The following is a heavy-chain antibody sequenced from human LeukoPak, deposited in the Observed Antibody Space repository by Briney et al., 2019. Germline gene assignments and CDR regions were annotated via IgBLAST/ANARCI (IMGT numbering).Heavy chain of an antibody. CDR2: ISGSGGST. V-gene: IGHV3-23*01. Sequence: GGSLRLSCAASGFTFSSHVMTWVRQAPGKGLEWVSTISGSGGSTYYADSVKGRFTISRDNSKNTLYLQMNSLRAEDTAFYYCAKDLKGYSDYDFSDYWGQGTLVTVSS. CDR3: AKDLKGYSDYDFSDY. J-gene: IGHJ4*02. CDR1: GFTFSSHV. D-gene: IGHD5-12*01.